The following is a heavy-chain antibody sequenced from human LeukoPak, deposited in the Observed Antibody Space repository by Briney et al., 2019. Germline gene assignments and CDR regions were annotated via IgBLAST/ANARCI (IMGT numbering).Heavy chain of an antibody. J-gene: IGHJ4*02. CDR3: TTDRTIYYDSSGYYYHSQY. Sequence: GGSLRLSCAASGLTVSNVWMSWVRQAPGKGLEWVGRIKSKTDGGTIDYPAPVKGRFTISRDDSKNTLYLQMNSLKTEDTAVYYCTTDRTIYYDSSGYYYHSQYWGQGTLVTVSS. V-gene: IGHV3-15*01. D-gene: IGHD3-22*01. CDR2: IKSKTDGGTI. CDR1: GLTVSNVW.